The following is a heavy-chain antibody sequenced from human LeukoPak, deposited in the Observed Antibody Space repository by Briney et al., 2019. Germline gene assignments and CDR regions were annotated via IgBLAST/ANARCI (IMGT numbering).Heavy chain of an antibody. CDR3: AKDQSSPLYSYGPYYFDY. J-gene: IGHJ4*02. CDR2: ISWNSGSI. Sequence: GGSLRLSCAASGFTFDDYAMHWVRQAPGKGLEWVSGISWNSGSIGYADSVKGRFTISRDNAKNSLYLQMNSLRAEDTAVYYCAKDQSSPLYSYGPYYFDYWGQGTLVTVSS. CDR1: GFTFDDYA. V-gene: IGHV3-9*01. D-gene: IGHD5-18*01.